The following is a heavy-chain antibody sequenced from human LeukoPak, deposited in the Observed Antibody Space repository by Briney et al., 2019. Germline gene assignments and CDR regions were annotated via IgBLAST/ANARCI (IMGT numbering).Heavy chain of an antibody. Sequence: ASVKVSCKTSGYTFTSYYIHWVRQAPGQGLEWMGIINPSGGSTSYAQKFQGRVTMTRDTSTSTVYMELSSLRSEDTAVYYCARDRYILRDTGRFDYWGQGTLVTVSS. D-gene: IGHD3-9*01. CDR2: INPSGGST. CDR3: ARDRYILRDTGRFDY. J-gene: IGHJ4*02. CDR1: GYTFTSYY. V-gene: IGHV1-46*01.